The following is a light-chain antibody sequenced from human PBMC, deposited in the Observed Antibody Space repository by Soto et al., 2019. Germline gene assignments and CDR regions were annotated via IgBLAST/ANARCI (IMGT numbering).Light chain of an antibody. V-gene: IGLV2-14*01. CDR3: SSYTSSSISYV. CDR2: EVS. CDR1: GSDVGGYNY. J-gene: IGLJ1*01. Sequence: QSALTQPASVSGSPGQSITISCTGTGSDVGGYNYVSWYQQHPGKAPKLMIYEVSNRPSGVSNRFSGSKSGNTASLTISGLQAEDEADYYCSSYTSSSISYVFGTGTKVTVL.